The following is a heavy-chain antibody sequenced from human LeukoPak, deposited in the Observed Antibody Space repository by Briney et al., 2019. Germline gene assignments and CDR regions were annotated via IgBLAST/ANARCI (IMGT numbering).Heavy chain of an antibody. D-gene: IGHD4-11*01. Sequence: PSETLSLTCTVSGGSISSSSYYWGWIRQPPGKGLEWIGSIYYSGSTYYNPSLKSRVTISVDTSKNQFSLKLSSVTAADTAVYYCARNSIDPRYYYGMDVWGQGTTVTVSS. CDR1: GGSISSSSYY. J-gene: IGHJ6*02. CDR3: ARNSIDPRYYYGMDV. V-gene: IGHV4-39*01. CDR2: IYYSGST.